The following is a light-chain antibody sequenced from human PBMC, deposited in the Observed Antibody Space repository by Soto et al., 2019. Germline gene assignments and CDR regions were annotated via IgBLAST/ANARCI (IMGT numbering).Light chain of an antibody. V-gene: IGLV1-51*01. CDR2: DDN. CDR1: SSNIGGNS. Sequence: QSAMTQPPSVSAAPGQKVTISCSGSSSNIGGNSVSWYQQLPGTAPELLIYDDNKRPSGIPDRFSGSKSGTSATLGITGFQTGDEADYYCGSWDSSLSAYVFGTGTKLTVL. J-gene: IGLJ1*01. CDR3: GSWDSSLSAYV.